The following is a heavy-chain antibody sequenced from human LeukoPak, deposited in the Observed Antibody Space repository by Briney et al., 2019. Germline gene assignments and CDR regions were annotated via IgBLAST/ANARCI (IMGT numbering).Heavy chain of an antibody. J-gene: IGHJ5*02. Sequence: ASVKVSCKASGGTFSSYAISWVRQGPGRGLEWMGGIIPIFGTANYAQKFQGRVTITTDESTSTAYMELSSLRSEDTAVYYCARGSCSSTSCILPNWFDPWGQGTLVTVSS. CDR1: GGTFSSYA. D-gene: IGHD2-2*01. CDR2: IIPIFGTA. CDR3: ARGSCSSTSCILPNWFDP. V-gene: IGHV1-69*05.